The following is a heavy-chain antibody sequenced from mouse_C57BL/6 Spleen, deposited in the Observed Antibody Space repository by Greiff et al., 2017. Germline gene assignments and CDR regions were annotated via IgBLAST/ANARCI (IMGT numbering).Heavy chain of an antibody. J-gene: IGHJ4*01. CDR1: GYTFTSYW. CDR2: IHPSDSDT. CDR3: AINLPYGNYGVYAMDY. V-gene: IGHV1-74*01. Sequence: QVQLQQPGAELVKPGASVKVSCKASGYTFTSYWMHWVKQRPGQGLEWIGRIHPSDSDTNYNQKFKGKATLTVDKSSSTASMQLSSLTSEDSAVYYCAINLPYGNYGVYAMDYWGQGTSVTVSS. D-gene: IGHD2-1*01.